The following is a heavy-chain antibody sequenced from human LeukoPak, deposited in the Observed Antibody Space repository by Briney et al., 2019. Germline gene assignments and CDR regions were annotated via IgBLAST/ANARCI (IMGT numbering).Heavy chain of an antibody. CDR3: ATGGPQTSGEKRGLDY. Sequence: ASVTVSYTASGYRFTEFSIYWVRQAPGQGGGGMGWLNPNTCDSKYAEKFQGSITMTSHTSIRTAYMEIRSLESDDTAIYYCATGGPQTSGEKRGLDYWGQGTLVTVSS. J-gene: IGHJ4*02. CDR2: LNPNTCDS. V-gene: IGHV1-2*04. D-gene: IGHD6-25*01. CDR1: GYRFTEFS.